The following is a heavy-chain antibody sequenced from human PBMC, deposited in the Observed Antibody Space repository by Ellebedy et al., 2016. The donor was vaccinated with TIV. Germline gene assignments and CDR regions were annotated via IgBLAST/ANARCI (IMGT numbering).Heavy chain of an antibody. CDR2: IHYSGTT. J-gene: IGHJ4*02. CDR3: ARWRGEKGHFDY. V-gene: IGHV4-39*01. D-gene: IGHD3-16*01. Sequence: MPSETLSLTCTVSGGSISSSSYYHWGWIRQPPGKGLEWIGMIHYSGTTHYNPSLKSRLTIFVDTSKNQFSLKLNSVTAADTAVYYYARWRGEKGHFDYWGQGTLVTVSS. CDR1: GGSISSSSYY.